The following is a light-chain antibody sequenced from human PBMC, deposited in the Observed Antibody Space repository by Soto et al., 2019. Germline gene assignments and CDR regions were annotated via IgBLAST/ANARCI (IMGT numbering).Light chain of an antibody. Sequence: QSALTQPASVSGSPGQSITISCTGTSSDVGGYNYVSWYQQHPGKAPKLMIYEVSNRPSGVSNRFSGSKSGNTASLPISGLQAEDEADYYCSSYTSSSTWVFGGGPKLTV. J-gene: IGLJ3*02. CDR1: SSDVGGYNY. CDR3: SSYTSSSTWV. CDR2: EVS. V-gene: IGLV2-14*01.